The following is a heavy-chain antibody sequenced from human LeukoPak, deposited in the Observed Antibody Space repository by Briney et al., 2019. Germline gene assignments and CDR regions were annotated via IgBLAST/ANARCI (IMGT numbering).Heavy chain of an antibody. V-gene: IGHV3-30-3*01. CDR3: ARASGSYLSYNWFDP. CDR1: GFTFSSYA. Sequence: GGSLRLSCAASGFTFSSYAMHWVRQAPGKGLEWVAVISYDGRNKYYADSVKGRFTISRDNSKNTLYLQMNSLRAEDTAVYYCARASGSYLSYNWFDPWGQGTLVTVSS. CDR2: ISYDGRNK. J-gene: IGHJ5*02. D-gene: IGHD1-26*01.